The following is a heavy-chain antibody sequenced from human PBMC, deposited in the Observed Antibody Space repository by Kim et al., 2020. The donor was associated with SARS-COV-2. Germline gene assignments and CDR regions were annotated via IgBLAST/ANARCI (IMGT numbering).Heavy chain of an antibody. J-gene: IGHJ4*02. CDR1: GFTFSSYG. D-gene: IGHD3-3*01. Sequence: GGSLRLSCAASGFTFSSYGMHWVRQAPGKGLEWVAVISYDGSNKYYADSVKGRFTISRDNSKNTLYLQMNSLRAEDTAVYYCAKDSARFLEWSSGGFDYWGQGTLVTVSS. CDR3: AKDSARFLEWSSGGFDY. V-gene: IGHV3-30*18. CDR2: ISYDGSNK.